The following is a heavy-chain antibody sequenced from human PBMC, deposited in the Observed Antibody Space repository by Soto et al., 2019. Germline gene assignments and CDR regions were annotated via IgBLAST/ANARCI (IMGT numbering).Heavy chain of an antibody. D-gene: IGHD3-16*01. Sequence: EVQLVESGGGLVQPGGSLRLSCAASGFSVSDNYMSWVRQAPGKGLEWISVIYSSGDTYYADSVKGRLTISRDNSRNTLYLEIYDLRGEDTAIYYCASERGYGRGVSFEPWGQGIPVTVSS. J-gene: IGHJ5*02. CDR3: ASERGYGRGVSFEP. V-gene: IGHV3-66*01. CDR2: IYSSGDT. CDR1: GFSVSDNY.